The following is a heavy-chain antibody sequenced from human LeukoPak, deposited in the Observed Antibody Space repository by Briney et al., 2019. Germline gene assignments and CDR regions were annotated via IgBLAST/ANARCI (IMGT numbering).Heavy chain of an antibody. CDR1: GFTFSSYG. CDR2: IWYDGSNK. D-gene: IGHD3/OR15-3a*01. V-gene: IGHV3-33*01. Sequence: QPGRSLRLSCAASGFTFSSYGMHWVRQAPGKGLEWVAVIWYDGSNKYYADSVKGRFNISRDNSKNTLYLQMNSLRAEDTAVYYCARGVHKGTGYSHFDYWGQGILVTVSS. J-gene: IGHJ4*02. CDR3: ARGVHKGTGYSHFDY.